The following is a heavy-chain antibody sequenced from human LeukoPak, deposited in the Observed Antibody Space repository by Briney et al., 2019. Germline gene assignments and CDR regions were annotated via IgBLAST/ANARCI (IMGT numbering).Heavy chain of an antibody. J-gene: IGHJ4*02. CDR3: ASGHTGYSSGWSYY. CDR1: GGTFSSYA. Sequence: SVKVSCKASGGTFSSYAISWVRQAPGQGLEWMGRIIPILGIANYAQKFQGRVTITADKSTSTAYMELSSLRSEDTAVYYCASGHTGYSSGWSYYWGQGTLVTVSS. V-gene: IGHV1-69*04. CDR2: IIPILGIA. D-gene: IGHD6-19*01.